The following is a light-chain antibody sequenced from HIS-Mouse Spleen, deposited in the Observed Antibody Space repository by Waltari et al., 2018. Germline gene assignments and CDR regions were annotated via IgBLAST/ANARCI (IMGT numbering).Light chain of an antibody. Sequence: SYELTQPPSVSVSPGQTARITCSGDALPKKYAYGYQQKSGQAPVLVIYKDSERPSGIPERFSGSSSGTTVTLTISGVQAEDEADYYCQSADSSGTHVVFGGGTKLTVL. CDR2: KDS. V-gene: IGLV3-25*03. J-gene: IGLJ2*01. CDR1: ALPKKY. CDR3: QSADSSGTHVV.